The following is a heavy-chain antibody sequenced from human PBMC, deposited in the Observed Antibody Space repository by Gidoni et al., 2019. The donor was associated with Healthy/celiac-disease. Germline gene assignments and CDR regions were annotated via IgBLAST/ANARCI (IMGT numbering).Heavy chain of an antibody. CDR2: ISGSGGST. J-gene: IGHJ6*02. CDR3: AKEGGSSGWLYYYYYGMDV. D-gene: IGHD6-19*01. Sequence: EVQLVESGGGLVQPGGSLRLSWAASGFTFSSYAMSWVRQAPGKGLEWVAAISGSGGSTYYADSVKGRFTISRDNSKNTLYLQMNSLRAEDTAVYYCAKEGGSSGWLYYYYYGMDVWGQGTTVTVSS. V-gene: IGHV3-23*04. CDR1: GFTFSSYA.